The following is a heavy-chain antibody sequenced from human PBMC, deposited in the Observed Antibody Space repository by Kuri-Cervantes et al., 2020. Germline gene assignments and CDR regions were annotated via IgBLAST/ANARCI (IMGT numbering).Heavy chain of an antibody. CDR3: VVIAVADKTDY. J-gene: IGHJ4*02. CDR2: VSADGGST. V-gene: IGHV3-23*01. CDR1: GFTFRNYV. Sequence: GESLKISCAASGFTFRNYVMSWVRQAPGKVPEWVSSVSADGGSTYYADSVKGRFTISRDNSENTLCLQMNSLRAEDTAVYYCVVIAVADKTDYWGQGTLVTVSS. D-gene: IGHD6-19*01.